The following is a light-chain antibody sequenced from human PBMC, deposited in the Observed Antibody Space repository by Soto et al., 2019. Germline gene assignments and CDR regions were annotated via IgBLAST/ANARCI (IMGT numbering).Light chain of an antibody. J-gene: IGKJ1*01. Sequence: DIQMTQSPSTLSAYVGDRVTITCRASQSISNWLAWYQQKPGKAPKLLIYDASSLESGVPSRFSGRRSGTDFTLTISSLQPDDFATYYCQQYNSFSKKFGQGTKV. V-gene: IGKV1-5*01. CDR3: QQYNSFSKK. CDR2: DAS. CDR1: QSISNW.